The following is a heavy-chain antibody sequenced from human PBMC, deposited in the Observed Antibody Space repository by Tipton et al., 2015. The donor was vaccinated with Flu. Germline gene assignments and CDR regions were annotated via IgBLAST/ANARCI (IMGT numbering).Heavy chain of an antibody. Sequence: SLRLSCAASGFTFSSYWMSWVRQAPGKGLEWVANIKQDGSEKYYVDSVKGRFTISRDNAKNSLYLQMSSLRAEDTAVYYCARDYGISHAFDIWGQGTMVTVSS. D-gene: IGHD2-8*01. CDR1: GFTFSSYW. J-gene: IGHJ3*02. V-gene: IGHV3-7*01. CDR3: ARDYGISHAFDI. CDR2: IKQDGSEK.